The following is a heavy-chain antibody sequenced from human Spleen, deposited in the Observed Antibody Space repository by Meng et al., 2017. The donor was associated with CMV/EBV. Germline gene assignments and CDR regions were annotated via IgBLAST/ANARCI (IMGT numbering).Heavy chain of an antibody. CDR2: IIPILGIT. CDR3: AIRIGAPRGFDF. CDR1: GGTLNNHT. V-gene: IGHV1-69*02. Sequence: KASGGTLNNHTVSWVRQAPGQGLEWMGRIIPILGITHYAQKFQGRLTITVDESTTTAHMELSSLRSEDTAVYYCAIRIGAPRGFDFWGQGTLVTVSS. D-gene: IGHD1-26*01. J-gene: IGHJ4*02.